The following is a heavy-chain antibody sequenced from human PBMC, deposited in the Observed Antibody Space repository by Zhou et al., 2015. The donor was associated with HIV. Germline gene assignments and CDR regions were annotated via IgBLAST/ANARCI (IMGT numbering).Heavy chain of an antibody. V-gene: IGHV1-8*01. CDR1: GYTFISYD. CDR3: VRGRFSRRGVNWSGEMGPIDY. J-gene: IGHJ4*02. CDR2: MNPNSGNT. Sequence: QVQLVQSGAEVKKPGASVEVSCKASGYTFISYDINWVRQATGQGLEWMGWMNPNSGNTGYAEKFQGRVTMTRNTAISTVYMQLSSLRSEDTAVYYCVRGRFSRRGVNWSGEMGPIDYWGQGTLVTVSS. D-gene: IGHD3-10*01.